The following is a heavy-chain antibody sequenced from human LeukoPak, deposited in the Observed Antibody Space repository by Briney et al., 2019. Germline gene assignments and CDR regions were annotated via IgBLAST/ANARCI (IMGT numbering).Heavy chain of an antibody. CDR3: AKDVLEEAAAAPDAFDI. V-gene: IGHV3-48*01. J-gene: IGHJ3*02. CDR1: GFTFSSYS. CDR2: ISSSSSTI. Sequence: GGSLRLSCAASGFTFSSYSMNWVYQAPGKGLEWVSYISSSSSTIYYADSVKGRFTISRDNSKNTLYLQMNSLRAEDTAVYYCAKDVLEEAAAAPDAFDIWGQGTMVTVSS. D-gene: IGHD6-13*01.